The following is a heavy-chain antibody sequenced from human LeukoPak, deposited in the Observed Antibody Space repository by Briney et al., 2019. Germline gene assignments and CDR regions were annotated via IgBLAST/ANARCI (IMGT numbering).Heavy chain of an antibody. V-gene: IGHV3-23*01. D-gene: IGHD3-22*01. CDR2: MSSAGGTT. J-gene: IGHJ4*02. CDR3: AKGWGRGYSYFDY. CDR1: GVTFSSHA. Sequence: GGSLRLSCAASGVTFSSHAMNWVRQAPGKGPEWVSGMSSAGGTTYYADSVKGRLTITRDRSTNTLYLQMNSLRAEDTAVYYCAKGWGRGYSYFDYWGQGTLVTVSS.